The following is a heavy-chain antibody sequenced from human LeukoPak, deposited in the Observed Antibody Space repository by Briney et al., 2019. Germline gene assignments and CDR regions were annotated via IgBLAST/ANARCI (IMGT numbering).Heavy chain of an antibody. Sequence: GGSLRLSGTASGFTFSNYAMHWVRQAPGRVLEWVAVISFDGINRFYPDSVKGRFTISRDSSKNTLDLHMNSLRPEETAVYSCARTLRFRGYYFDYWGQGTLVTVSS. D-gene: IGHD3-10*01. CDR2: ISFDGINR. V-gene: IGHV3-30-3*01. CDR3: ARTLRFRGYYFDY. J-gene: IGHJ4*02. CDR1: GFTFSNYA.